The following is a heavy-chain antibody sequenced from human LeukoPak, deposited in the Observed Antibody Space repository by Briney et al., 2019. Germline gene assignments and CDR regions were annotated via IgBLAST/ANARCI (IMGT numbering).Heavy chain of an antibody. Sequence: SETLSLTYAVYGGSFSGYYWSWIRQPPGKGLEWIGSIYYSGSTYYNPSLKSRVTISVDTSKNQFSLKLSSVTAADTAVYYCARDPRYCSGGSCYEPLDYWGQGTLVTVSS. CDR2: IYYSGST. V-gene: IGHV4-34*01. CDR3: ARDPRYCSGGSCYEPLDY. CDR1: GGSFSGYY. D-gene: IGHD2-15*01. J-gene: IGHJ4*02.